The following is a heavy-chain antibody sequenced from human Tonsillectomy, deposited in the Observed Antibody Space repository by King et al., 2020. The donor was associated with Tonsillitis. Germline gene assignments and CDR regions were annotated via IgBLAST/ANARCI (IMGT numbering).Heavy chain of an antibody. CDR1: GGSISSSSYY. CDR3: ARNGLVWGRYFDY. CDR2: MYYSGST. D-gene: IGHD6-19*01. V-gene: IGHV4-39*07. J-gene: IGHJ4*02. Sequence: QLQLQESGPGLVKPSETLSLTCTVSGGSISSSSYYWGWIRQPPGKGLEWIGSMYYSGSTYYNPSLKSRVTISLDTYKNQFSLKLSSVTAADTAVYYCARNGLVWGRYFDYWGQGTLVTVSS.